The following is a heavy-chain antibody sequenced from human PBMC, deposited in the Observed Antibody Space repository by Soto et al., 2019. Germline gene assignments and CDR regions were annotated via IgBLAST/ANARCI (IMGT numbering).Heavy chain of an antibody. Sequence: QVQLVQSGAEVKKPGASVKVSCKASGYTFNSYDINWVRQATGQGLEWMGWMNPNSGNTGSAQKFQGRVTMPRNNSISTAYMELSSLRSEDTAVYYCARGVRYQLPKKGDDYYYYMDVWGKGTTVTVSS. D-gene: IGHD2-2*01. V-gene: IGHV1-8*01. J-gene: IGHJ6*03. CDR3: ARGVRYQLPKKGDDYYYYMDV. CDR1: GYTFNSYD. CDR2: MNPNSGNT.